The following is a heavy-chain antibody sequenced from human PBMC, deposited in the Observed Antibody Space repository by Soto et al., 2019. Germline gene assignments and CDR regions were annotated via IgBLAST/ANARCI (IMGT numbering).Heavy chain of an antibody. D-gene: IGHD1-26*01. CDR2: ISYDGSNK. Sequence: GGSLRLSCAASGFTFSSYAMHWVRQAPGKGLEWVAVISYDGSNKYYADSVKGRFTISRDNSKNTLYLQMNSLRAEDTAVYYCARDSGSQVYNWFDPWGQGTLVTVSS. V-gene: IGHV3-30-3*01. CDR3: ARDSGSQVYNWFDP. J-gene: IGHJ5*02. CDR1: GFTFSSYA.